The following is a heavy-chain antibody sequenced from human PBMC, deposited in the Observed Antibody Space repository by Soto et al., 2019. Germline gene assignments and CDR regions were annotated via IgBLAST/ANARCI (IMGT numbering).Heavy chain of an antibody. CDR2: ISGSGGST. J-gene: IGHJ4*02. CDR1: GFTFSSYA. V-gene: IGHV3-23*01. CDR3: AKDHPIGVITFGGVIAY. D-gene: IGHD3-16*02. Sequence: GGSLRLSCAASGFTFSSYAMSWVRQAPGKGLEWVSAISGSGGSTYYADSVKGRFTISRDNSKNTLYLQMNSLRAEDTAVYYCAKDHPIGVITFGGVIAYWGQGTLVTVSS.